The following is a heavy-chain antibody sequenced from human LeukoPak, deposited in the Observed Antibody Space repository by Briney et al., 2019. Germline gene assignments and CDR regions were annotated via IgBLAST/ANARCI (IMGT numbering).Heavy chain of an antibody. Sequence: ASVKVSCKASGYTFTSYAMHWVRQAPGQRLEWMGWINAGNGNTKYSQKFQGRVTITRDTSASTAYMELSSLRSEDTAVYYCARWGLTGGAGDSWGQGTLVTVSS. J-gene: IGHJ5*01. V-gene: IGHV1-3*01. CDR1: GYTFTSYA. CDR2: INAGNGNT. D-gene: IGHD3-9*01. CDR3: ARWGLTGGAGDS.